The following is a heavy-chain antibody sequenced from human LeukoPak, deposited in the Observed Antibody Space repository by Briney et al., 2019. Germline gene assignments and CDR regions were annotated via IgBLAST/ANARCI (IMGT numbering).Heavy chain of an antibody. J-gene: IGHJ4*02. CDR1: GFTFNNYA. Sequence: GGSLRLSCAASGFTFNNYAMTWVRQAPGKGLEWVSTISGSGGSTYYPDSVKGRFTISRDNSKNTLYLQMNSLRAEDTAIYYCVRDARSSSSFYFLDSWAQGTLVTVPS. V-gene: IGHV3-23*01. CDR3: VRDARSSSSFYFLDS. CDR2: ISGSGGST. D-gene: IGHD6-6*01.